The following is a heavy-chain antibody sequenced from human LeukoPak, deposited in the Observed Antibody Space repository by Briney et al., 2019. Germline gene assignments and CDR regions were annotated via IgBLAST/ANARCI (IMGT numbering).Heavy chain of an antibody. CDR1: GFTFSSYA. CDR3: ARDYYGSGAMDV. CDR2: ISSSSSYI. Sequence: GGSLRLSCAASGFTFSSYAMSWVRQAPGKGLEWVSSISSSSSYIYYADSVKGRFTISRDNAKNSLYLQMNSLRAEDTAVYYCARDYYGSGAMDVWGKGTTVTVSS. J-gene: IGHJ6*03. D-gene: IGHD3-10*01. V-gene: IGHV3-21*01.